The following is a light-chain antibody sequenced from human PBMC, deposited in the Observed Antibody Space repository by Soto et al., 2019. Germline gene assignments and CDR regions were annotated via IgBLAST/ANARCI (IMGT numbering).Light chain of an antibody. Sequence: QLVLTQSPSASASLGASVKLTCTLNSGHSSYAIAWHQQQPEKGPRYLMKLNSDGSHSKGDGIPDRFSGSSSGAERYLTISSLQSEDEDAYYCQTWDNGIRVVFGGGTKLTVL. CDR1: SGHSSYA. J-gene: IGLJ2*01. V-gene: IGLV4-69*01. CDR3: QTWDNGIRVV. CDR2: LNSDGSH.